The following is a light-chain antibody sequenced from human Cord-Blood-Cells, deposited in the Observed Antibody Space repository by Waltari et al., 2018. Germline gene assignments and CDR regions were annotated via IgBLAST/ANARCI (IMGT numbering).Light chain of an antibody. V-gene: IGKV1-39*01. CDR1: QSISSY. Sequence: DIQMTQSPSPPSAFVGDRIPFTCRASQSISSYLNWYQQKPGKAPKLLIYAASSLQSGVPSRFSGSGSGTDFTLTISSLQPEDFATYYCQQSYSTPFTFGPGTKVDIK. J-gene: IGKJ3*01. CDR2: AAS. CDR3: QQSYSTPFT.